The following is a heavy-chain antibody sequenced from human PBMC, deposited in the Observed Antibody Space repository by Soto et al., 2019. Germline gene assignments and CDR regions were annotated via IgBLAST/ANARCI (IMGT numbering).Heavy chain of an antibody. CDR1: GYTFTGYY. V-gene: IGHV1-2*04. J-gene: IGHJ4*02. Sequence: ASVKVSCKASGYTFTGYYMHWVRQAPGQGLEWMGWINPNSGGTNYAQKFQGWVTMTRDTSISTAYMELSRLRSDDTAVYYCARGSLSSGWYFAFDYWGQGTLVTVSS. D-gene: IGHD6-19*01. CDR3: ARGSLSSGWYFAFDY. CDR2: INPNSGGT.